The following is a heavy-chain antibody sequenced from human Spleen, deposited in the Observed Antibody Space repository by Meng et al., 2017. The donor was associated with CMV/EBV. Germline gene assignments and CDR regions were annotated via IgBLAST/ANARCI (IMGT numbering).Heavy chain of an antibody. D-gene: IGHD1-26*01. CDR1: GGSFSGYS. CDR2: INHGGST. V-gene: IGHV4-34*01. J-gene: IGHJ6*02. CDR3: AREVGNPSYYYYGMDV. Sequence: SETLSLTCAVYGGSFSGYSWIWIRRPPGKGLEWIGEINHGGSTNYKPSLKSRVTISADASKNQFSLKLTSVTAADSAVYYCAREVGNPSYYYYGMDVWGQGTTVTVSS.